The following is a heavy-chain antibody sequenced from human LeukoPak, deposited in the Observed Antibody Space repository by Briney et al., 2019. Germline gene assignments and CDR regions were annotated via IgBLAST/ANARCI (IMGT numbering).Heavy chain of an antibody. CDR2: INPNSGGT. V-gene: IGHV1-2*02. CDR1: GYTFTGHY. J-gene: IGHJ6*03. D-gene: IGHD3-10*01. Sequence: ASVKVSCKASGYTFTGHYMHWVRQAPGQGLEWMGWINPNSGGTNYAQKFQGRVTMTRDTSISTAYMELSRLRSDDTAVYYCAREAYDSGSFRTDYYYMDVWGKGTTVTISS. CDR3: AREAYDSGSFRTDYYYMDV.